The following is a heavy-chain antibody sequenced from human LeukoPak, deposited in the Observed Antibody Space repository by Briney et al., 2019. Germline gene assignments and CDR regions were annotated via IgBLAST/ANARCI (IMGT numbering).Heavy chain of an antibody. Sequence: SETLSLTCAVYGGSFSGYYWSWIRQPPGKGLEWIGEINHSGSTNYNPSLKSRVTISVDTSKNQFSLKLSSATAADTAVYYCARLPSPPRRGAAIRRDIWGQGTMVTVSS. D-gene: IGHD2-2*01. CDR2: INHSGST. J-gene: IGHJ3*02. V-gene: IGHV4-34*01. CDR1: GGSFSGYY. CDR3: ARLPSPPRRGAAIRRDI.